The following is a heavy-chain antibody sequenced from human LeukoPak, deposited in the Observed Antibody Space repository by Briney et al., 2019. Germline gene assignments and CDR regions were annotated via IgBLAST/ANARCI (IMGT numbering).Heavy chain of an antibody. CDR3: ARISYYYDSSGYYGEKNDDVYYFDY. D-gene: IGHD3-22*01. V-gene: IGHV1-2*06. Sequence: ASVKVSCKASGYTFTGYYMHWVRQAPGQGLEWMGLINPNSGGTNYAQKFQGRVTMTRDTPISTAYMELSRLRSDDTALYYCARISYYYDSSGYYGEKNDDVYYFDYWGQGTLVTVSS. J-gene: IGHJ4*02. CDR2: INPNSGGT. CDR1: GYTFTGYY.